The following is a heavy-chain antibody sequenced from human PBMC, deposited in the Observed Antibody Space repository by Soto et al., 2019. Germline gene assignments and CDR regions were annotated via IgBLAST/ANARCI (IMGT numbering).Heavy chain of an antibody. CDR3: VKSPRSGFEAPWDY. CDR2: ISGSGDKT. J-gene: IGHJ4*02. Sequence: GGSLRLSCAATGFTFSRDGMNWVRQTPGKGLEWVSGISGSGDKTYYADSVKGRFTISRDNSKNTLFLQVNSLRVEDTALYYCVKSPRSGFEAPWDYWGQGTQVTVSS. D-gene: IGHD5-12*01. CDR1: GFTFSRDG. V-gene: IGHV3-23*01.